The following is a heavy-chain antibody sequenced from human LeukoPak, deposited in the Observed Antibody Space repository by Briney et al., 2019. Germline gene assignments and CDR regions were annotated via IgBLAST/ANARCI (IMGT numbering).Heavy chain of an antibody. J-gene: IGHJ4*02. CDR2: INHSGST. CDR1: GGSFSGYY. V-gene: IGHV4-34*01. Sequence: TSETLSLTCAVYGGSFSGYYWSWIRQPPGKGLEWIGEINHSGSTNYNPSLKSRVTISVDTSKNQFSLKLSSVTAAGTAVYYCARLAARRDYWGQGTLVTVSS. CDR3: ARLAARRDY. D-gene: IGHD6-6*01.